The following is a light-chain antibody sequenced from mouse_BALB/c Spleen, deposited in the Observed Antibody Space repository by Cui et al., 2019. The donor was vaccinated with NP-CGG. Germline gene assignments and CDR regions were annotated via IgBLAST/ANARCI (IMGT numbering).Light chain of an antibody. J-gene: IGLJ1*01. CDR2: GTN. V-gene: IGLV1*01. Sequence: QAVVTQESALTTSPGETVTLTCRSSTGAVTTSTYANWVQEKPNHLFTGLIGGTNNRAPGVPARFSGSLIGDKAALTITGARTEDEAIYFCALWYSNHWVFGGGTKLTVL. CDR1: TGAVTTSTY. CDR3: ALWYSNHWV.